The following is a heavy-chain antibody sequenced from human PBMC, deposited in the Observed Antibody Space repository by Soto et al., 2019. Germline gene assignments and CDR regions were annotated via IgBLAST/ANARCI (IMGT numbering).Heavy chain of an antibody. V-gene: IGHV1-18*01. Sequence: ASVKVSCKASGYTFTSYGISWVRQAPGQGLEWMGWISAYNGNTNYAQKLQGRVTMTTHTSTSTAYMKLRTLRSDDTAVYYCARRSPTSSGWHEDAFDIWGQGTMVTVSS. CDR1: GYTFTSYG. D-gene: IGHD6-19*01. CDR3: ARRSPTSSGWHEDAFDI. J-gene: IGHJ3*02. CDR2: ISAYNGNT.